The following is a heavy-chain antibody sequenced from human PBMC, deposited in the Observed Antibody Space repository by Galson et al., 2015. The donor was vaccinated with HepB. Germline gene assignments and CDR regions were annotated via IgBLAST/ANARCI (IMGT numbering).Heavy chain of an antibody. V-gene: IGHV3-49*03. D-gene: IGHD1-14*01. Sequence: SLRLSCAASGFTFGGYGVSWFRQAPGKGLEWVAFIRSESYGGTTEYAASVNGRFTISRDDSKSIAYLQMISLKTEDTAVYYCSRGRWYHAFDIWGQGTMVTVSS. CDR1: GFTFGGYG. CDR3: SRGRWYHAFDI. CDR2: IRSESYGGTT. J-gene: IGHJ3*02.